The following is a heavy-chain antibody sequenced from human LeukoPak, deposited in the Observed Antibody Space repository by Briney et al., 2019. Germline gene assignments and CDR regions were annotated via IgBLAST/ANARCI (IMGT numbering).Heavy chain of an antibody. CDR3: ARHCSNPLRYFDS. J-gene: IGHJ4*02. V-gene: IGHV4-39*01. D-gene: IGHD3-9*01. Sequence: PSETLSPTCTVSGGSISSSSYYWGWIRQPPGKGLEWIGSIYYSGSTYYNPSLKSRVTISVDTSKNQFSLKLSSVTTADTAVYYCARHCSNPLRYFDSWGQGTLVTVSS. CDR2: IYYSGST. CDR1: GGSISSSSYY.